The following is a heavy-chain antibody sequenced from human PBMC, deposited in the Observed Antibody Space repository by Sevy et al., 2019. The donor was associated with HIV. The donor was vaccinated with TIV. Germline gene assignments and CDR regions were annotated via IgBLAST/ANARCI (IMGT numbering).Heavy chain of an antibody. CDR2: ISYDGSNK. CDR1: GFTFSSYG. V-gene: IGHV3-30*18. Sequence: GWSLRLSCAASGFTFSSYGMHWVRQAPGKGLEWVAVISYDGSNKYYADSVKGRFTISRDNSKNTLYLQMNSLRAEDTAVYYCAKGRITIFGVVIMAPPDVWGQGTKVTVSS. CDR3: AKGRITIFGVVIMAPPDV. J-gene: IGHJ6*02. D-gene: IGHD3-3*01.